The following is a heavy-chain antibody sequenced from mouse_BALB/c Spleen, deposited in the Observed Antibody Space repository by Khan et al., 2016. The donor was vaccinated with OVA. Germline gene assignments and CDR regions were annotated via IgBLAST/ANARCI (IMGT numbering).Heavy chain of an antibody. CDR3: AREIDYDYAYYCAMDY. J-gene: IGHJ4*01. CDR1: GFSLTGYG. D-gene: IGHD2-4*01. V-gene: IGHV2-6-7*01. Sequence: QVQLKQSGPGLVAPSQSLSITCTVSGFSLTGYGVNWVRQPPGKGLEWLGMIWGDGSTDYNSALKSRLSLSKDNSKSQVFLKMNSMQTDDTARYYCAREIDYDYAYYCAMDYWGQGTSVTVSS. CDR2: IWGDGST.